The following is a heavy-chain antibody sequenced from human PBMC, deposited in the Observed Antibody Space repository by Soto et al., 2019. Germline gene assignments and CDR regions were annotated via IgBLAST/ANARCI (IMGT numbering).Heavy chain of an antibody. Sequence: GGSLSLSCAASGFSFSSYAMSWVRQSPGRGLTWVSVITGSGGSTYYADSVKGRFTISRDNSKNTLYLQMNSLRAEDTAVYYCARDQSGGDPYNWYDPWGQGTLVIVSS. CDR1: GFSFSSYA. CDR2: ITGSGGST. CDR3: ARDQSGGDPYNWYDP. V-gene: IGHV3-23*01. J-gene: IGHJ5*02. D-gene: IGHD1-26*01.